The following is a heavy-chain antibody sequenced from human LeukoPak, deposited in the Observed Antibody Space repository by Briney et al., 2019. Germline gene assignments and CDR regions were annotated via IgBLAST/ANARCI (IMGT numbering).Heavy chain of an antibody. J-gene: IGHJ4*02. Sequence: ETLSLTCAVYGGSFSGYYWSWVRQAPGKGLEWVSGINWTGGSTGSTDSVKGRFTISRDNAKNSLYLQMNSLRAEDTALYYCARVLGAYDFWSGYSSDPYYFDYWGQGTLVTVSS. CDR1: GGSFSGYY. CDR3: ARVLGAYDFWSGYSSDPYYFDY. CDR2: INWTGGST. V-gene: IGHV3-20*04. D-gene: IGHD3-3*01.